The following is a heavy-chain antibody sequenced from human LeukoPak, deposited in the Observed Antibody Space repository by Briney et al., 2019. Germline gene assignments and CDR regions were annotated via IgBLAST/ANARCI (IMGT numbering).Heavy chain of an antibody. V-gene: IGHV3-21*01. Sequence: ETLSLTCTVSGGSISSSSYYWGWIRQPPGKGLEWVSSISSSSSYVYYADSVKGRFTISRDNAKNSLYLQMNSLRAEDTAVYYCASHLPYSSGWSSFDYWGQGTLVTVSS. D-gene: IGHD6-19*01. CDR1: GGSISSSS. CDR3: ASHLPYSSGWSSFDY. J-gene: IGHJ4*02. CDR2: ISSSSSYV.